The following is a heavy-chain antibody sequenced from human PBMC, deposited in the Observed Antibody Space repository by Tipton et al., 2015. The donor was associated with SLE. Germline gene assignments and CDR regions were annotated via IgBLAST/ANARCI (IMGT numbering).Heavy chain of an antibody. D-gene: IGHD3-3*01. CDR2: IYSSGSP. CDR1: GESISGAYF. Sequence: TLSLTCTVSGESISGAYFWTWIRQYPGMGLEWLGFIYSSGSPDYNPSLRSRVTISGDTSKNQFLLNLDSVTAADTAVYYCVREHHPRITVFGADCWGQGTLVTVPS. V-gene: IGHV4-31*03. CDR3: VREHHPRITVFGADC. J-gene: IGHJ4*02.